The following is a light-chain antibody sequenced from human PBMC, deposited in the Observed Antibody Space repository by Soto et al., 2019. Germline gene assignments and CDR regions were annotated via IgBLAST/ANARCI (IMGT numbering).Light chain of an antibody. Sequence: DIQMTQSPSSLSASVGDRVTITCRASQSISSYLNWCQQKPGKAPKLLIYAASSLQSGVPSRFSGSGSGTDFTLTISSLQPEDFATYYCQQSYSIFMYTFGQGTKVDIK. CDR1: QSISSY. CDR2: AAS. J-gene: IGKJ2*01. CDR3: QQSYSIFMYT. V-gene: IGKV1-39*01.